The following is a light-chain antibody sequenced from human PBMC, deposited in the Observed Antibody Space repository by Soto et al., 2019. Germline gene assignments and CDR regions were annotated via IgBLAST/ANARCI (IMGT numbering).Light chain of an antibody. CDR1: SSDVGGYNY. J-gene: IGLJ1*01. CDR3: SSYTSSSIDYA. CDR2: EVS. Sequence: QSALTQPASVSGSPGQSITISCTGTSSDVGGYNYVSWYQQHPGKAPKLMIYEVSNRPSGVSNRFSGSKSGNTASLTISGLQAEDEGDCYCSSYTSSSIDYAFVTGTKVTVL. V-gene: IGLV2-14*01.